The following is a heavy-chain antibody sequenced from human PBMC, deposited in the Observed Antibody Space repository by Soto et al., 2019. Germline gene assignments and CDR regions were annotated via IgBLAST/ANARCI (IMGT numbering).Heavy chain of an antibody. CDR3: AKENWGEQQGFDS. V-gene: IGHV3-23*01. CDR1: GFSFTTYA. Sequence: GGSLRLSCATSGFSFTTYAMSWVRQAPGKGLEWVSGISRSGDLTCYSDSVRGPFTISRDNSHNTLFLQMDRLTVEDMALYYCAKENWGEQQGFDSWGQGT. J-gene: IGHJ4*02. CDR2: ISRSGDLT. D-gene: IGHD7-27*01.